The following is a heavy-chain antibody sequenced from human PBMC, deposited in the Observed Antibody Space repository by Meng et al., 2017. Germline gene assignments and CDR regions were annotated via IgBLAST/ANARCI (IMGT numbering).Heavy chain of an antibody. CDR2: IYSGGST. D-gene: IGHD6-19*01. V-gene: IGHV3-66*02. J-gene: IGHJ4*02. CDR1: GFTVSSNY. Sequence: GGSLRLSCAASGFTVSSNYMSWVRQAPGKGLEWVSVIYSGGSTYYADSVKGRFTISRDNSKNTLYLQMNSLRAEDTAVYYCARDGSEQWLVPFDYWSQGTLVTVSS. CDR3: ARDGSEQWLVPFDY.